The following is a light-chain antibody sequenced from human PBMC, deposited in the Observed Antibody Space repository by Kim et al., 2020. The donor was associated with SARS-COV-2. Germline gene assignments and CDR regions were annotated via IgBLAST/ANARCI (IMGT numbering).Light chain of an antibody. J-gene: IGKJ1*01. CDR1: QNVGNW. CDR2: DAS. CDR3: QQYGTYWT. Sequence: DIQMTQSPSTVSASVGDRVIITCRASQNVGNWVAWYQQKPGKAPNLLLYDASSLESGVPSRFSGSGSGTEFTLTISSLQADDFATYYCQQYGTYWTFGQGTKVEIK. V-gene: IGKV1-5*01.